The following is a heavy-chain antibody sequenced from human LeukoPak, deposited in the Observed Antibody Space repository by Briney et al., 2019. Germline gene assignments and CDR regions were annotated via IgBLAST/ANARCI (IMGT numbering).Heavy chain of an antibody. D-gene: IGHD6-13*01. CDR2: IKQDGSEK. Sequence: TGGSLRLSCAVSGITSSSYWMSWVRQAPGKGLEWVANIKQDGSEKYYVDSVKGRFTISRDNAKNSLFLQMNSLRAEDTAMYYCARGKASAGPYFDYWGQGTLVTVSS. J-gene: IGHJ4*02. CDR3: ARGKASAGPYFDY. CDR1: GITSSSYW. V-gene: IGHV3-7*03.